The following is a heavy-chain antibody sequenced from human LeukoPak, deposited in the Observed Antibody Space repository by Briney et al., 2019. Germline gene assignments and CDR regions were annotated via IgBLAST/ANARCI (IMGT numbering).Heavy chain of an antibody. J-gene: IGHJ4*02. CDR3: ARGGLYGDYYFDY. CDR2: TKHDGSER. Sequence: GGSLRLSCAASGFTFTSYWMTWVRQAPGKGLEWVANTKHDGSERYNVDSVKGRFTISRDKVKNSLFLQMDSLRAEDTAVYYCARGGLYGDYYFDYWGQGTLVTVTS. CDR1: GFTFTSYW. V-gene: IGHV3-7*04. D-gene: IGHD2-21*02.